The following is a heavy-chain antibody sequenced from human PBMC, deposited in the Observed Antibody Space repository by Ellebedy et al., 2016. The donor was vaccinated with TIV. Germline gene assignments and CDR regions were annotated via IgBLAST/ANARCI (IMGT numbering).Heavy chain of an antibody. J-gene: IGHJ4*02. CDR2: IDWDDDE. V-gene: IGHV2-70*11. CDR3: VRISVVGGPQDIDF. D-gene: IGHD2-2*01. CDR1: GFSLSTSGMC. Sequence: SGPTLVTPTQTLPLTCTFSGFSLSTSGMCVGWIRQPPGKTLEWLARIDWDDDEYYNTSLKTRLSISKDTSKNQVVLTMTNMDPVDTATYYCVRISVVGGPQDIDFWGQGTLVTVS.